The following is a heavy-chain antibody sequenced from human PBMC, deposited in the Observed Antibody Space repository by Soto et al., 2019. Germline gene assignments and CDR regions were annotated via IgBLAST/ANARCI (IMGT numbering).Heavy chain of an antibody. Sequence: ASVKVSCKASGYTFTSYDINWVRQATGQGLEWMGWMNPNSGNTGYAQKFQGRVTMTRNTSISTAYMELSSLRSEDTAVYYCARAPRSAFQYYFDYWGQGTQVTVSS. CDR1: GYTFTSYD. CDR2: MNPNSGNT. CDR3: ARAPRSAFQYYFDY. J-gene: IGHJ4*02. V-gene: IGHV1-8*01. D-gene: IGHD3-10*01.